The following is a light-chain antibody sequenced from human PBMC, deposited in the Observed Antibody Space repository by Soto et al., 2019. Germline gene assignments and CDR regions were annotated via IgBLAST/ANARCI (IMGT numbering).Light chain of an antibody. CDR2: DDN. CDR1: SSNIGGNS. Sequence: QSVLTQPPSVSAAPGQKVTISCSGSSSNIGGNSVSWYQQLPGTAPKLLIYDDNKRPSGIPDRFSGSKSGTSATLGITGFQTGHEAFYYCTSWDIRLSPYVFGTGTKVTVL. J-gene: IGLJ1*01. V-gene: IGLV1-51*01. CDR3: TSWDIRLSPYV.